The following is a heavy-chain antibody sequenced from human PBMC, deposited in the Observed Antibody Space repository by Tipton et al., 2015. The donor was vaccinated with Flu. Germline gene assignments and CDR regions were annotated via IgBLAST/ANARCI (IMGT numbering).Heavy chain of an antibody. J-gene: IGHJ4*02. CDR3: AGGGQGDTAKGY. D-gene: IGHD5-18*01. V-gene: IGHV1-69*09. CDR1: GGTFSSYA. Sequence: QVQLVQSGAEVKKPGSSVKVSCKASGGTFSSYAISWVRQAPGQGLEWMGRIIPILGIANYAQKFQGRVTITADKSTSTAYMELSGLRSEDTAVYYCAGGGQGDTAKGYWGQGTLVTVSS. CDR2: IIPILGIA.